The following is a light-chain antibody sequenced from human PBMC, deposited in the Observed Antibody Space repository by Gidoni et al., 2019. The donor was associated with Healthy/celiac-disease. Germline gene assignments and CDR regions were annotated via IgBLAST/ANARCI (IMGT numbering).Light chain of an antibody. CDR3: QQYNNWPAIT. V-gene: IGKV3D-15*01. Sequence: DIVMTQSPATLSVSPGERATLSCRASQSVSSNLAWYQQKPGQAPRLLIYGASTRATGIPARFSGSGSGTEFTLTVSSLQSEDFAVYYCQQYNNWPAITCGQGTRLEIK. J-gene: IGKJ5*01. CDR2: GAS. CDR1: QSVSSN.